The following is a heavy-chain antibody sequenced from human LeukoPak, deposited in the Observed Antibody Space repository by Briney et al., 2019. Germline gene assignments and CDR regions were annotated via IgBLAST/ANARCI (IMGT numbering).Heavy chain of an antibody. D-gene: IGHD4-17*01. Sequence: PSETLSLTCTVSGGSLTSTNSYWGYIRQPPEKGLEWIGTVYYTGTTYYNPSLKSRVTISVDTSKNQFSLRLSSVTAADTAVYFCVRHVDGDSGYAFDIWGQGTMVTVSS. CDR2: VYYTGTT. CDR3: VRHVDGDSGYAFDI. CDR1: GGSLTSTNSY. J-gene: IGHJ3*02. V-gene: IGHV4-39*01.